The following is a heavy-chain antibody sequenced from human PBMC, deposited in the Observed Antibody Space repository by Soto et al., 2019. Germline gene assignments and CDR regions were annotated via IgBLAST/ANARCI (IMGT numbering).Heavy chain of an antibody. CDR2: ISSSSTYI. V-gene: IGHV3-21*01. CDR1: GFTFSSYS. J-gene: IGHJ4*02. CDR3: AKQYSSAWYGDY. Sequence: PGGSLRLSCAASGFTFSSYSMNWVRQAPGKGLEWVSSISSSSTYIYYADSVKGRFTISRDNAKNSLYLQMNSLRAEDTAVYYCAKQYSSAWYGDYWGQGTLVTVSS. D-gene: IGHD6-19*01.